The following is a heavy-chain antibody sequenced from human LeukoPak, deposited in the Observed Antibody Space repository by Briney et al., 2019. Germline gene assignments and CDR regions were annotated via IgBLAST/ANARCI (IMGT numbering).Heavy chain of an antibody. CDR2: IIPILGIA. CDR1: GYTFTSYD. D-gene: IGHD2-2*01. CDR3: ASSPTLYCSSTSCYYWFDP. J-gene: IGHJ5*02. V-gene: IGHV1-69*04. Sequence: SVKVSCKASGYTFTSYDISWVRQAPGQGLEWMGRIIPILGIANYAQKFQGRVTITADKSTSTAYMELSSLRSEDTAVYYCASSPTLYCSSTSCYYWFDPWGQGTLVTVSS.